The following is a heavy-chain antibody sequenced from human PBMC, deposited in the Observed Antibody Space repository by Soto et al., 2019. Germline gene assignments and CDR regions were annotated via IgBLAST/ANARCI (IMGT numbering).Heavy chain of an antibody. D-gene: IGHD6-19*01. J-gene: IGHJ4*02. V-gene: IGHV3-7*03. CDR3: ARYFRGSGRYFFDY. CDR1: GFTFSSSF. CDR2: INQDGGGT. Sequence: PXGSRRLSCVASGFTFSSSFMGWVRQAPGKGLEWVANINQDGGGTYYVDSVQGRFTISRDNAKDSLFLQLNSLRGEDTAVYYCARYFRGSGRYFFDYWGQGTLVTVSS.